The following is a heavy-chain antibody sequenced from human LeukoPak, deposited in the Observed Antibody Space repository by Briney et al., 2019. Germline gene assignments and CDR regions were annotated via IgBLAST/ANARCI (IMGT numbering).Heavy chain of an antibody. V-gene: IGHV1-69*05. J-gene: IGHJ4*02. CDR1: GGTFSSYA. CDR2: IIPIFGTA. CDR3: ARDPSPYGSGSYHFDY. Sequence: SVKVSCKASGGTFSSYAISWVRQAPGQGLEWMGRIIPIFGTANYAQKFQGRVTITTDESTRPAYMELSSRRSEDTAVYYCARDPSPYGSGSYHFDYWGQRTLVNVSS. D-gene: IGHD3-10*01.